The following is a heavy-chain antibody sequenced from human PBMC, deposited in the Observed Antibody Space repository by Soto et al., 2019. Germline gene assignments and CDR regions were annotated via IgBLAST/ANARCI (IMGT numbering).Heavy chain of an antibody. CDR1: GYSFTTYG. CDR2: ISTYNGDT. CDR3: AREGSRPYYYYGMDV. J-gene: IGHJ6*02. D-gene: IGHD2-15*01. Sequence: QVQLVQSGAEVKKPGASVKVSCKASGYSFTTYGISWVRQAPGQGLEWMGWISTYNGDTDYAQNLQGRVTMTTDTSTXTAYMELRSLRSDDTAVYYCAREGSRPYYYYGMDVWGQGTTVTVSS. V-gene: IGHV1-18*01.